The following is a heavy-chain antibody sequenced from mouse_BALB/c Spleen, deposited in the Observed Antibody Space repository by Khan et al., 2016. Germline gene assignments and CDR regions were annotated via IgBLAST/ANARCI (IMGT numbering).Heavy chain of an antibody. CDR3: ARGGNGGNYVLFAY. D-gene: IGHD2-1*01. V-gene: IGHV9-3-1*01. CDR1: GYTFTNYG. CDR2: IDTFTGQP. Sequence: QIQVVQSGPELKKPGETVKISCKASGYTFTNYGMNWVKQAPGKGLKWMGWIDTFTGQPTYTDDFKGRFAFSLETSASPAYLQINSLKDEDTATYFCARGGNGGNYVLFAYWGQGTLVTVSA. J-gene: IGHJ3*01.